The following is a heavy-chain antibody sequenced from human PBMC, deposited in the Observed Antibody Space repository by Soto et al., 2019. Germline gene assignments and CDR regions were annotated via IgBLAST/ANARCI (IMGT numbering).Heavy chain of an antibody. V-gene: IGHV1-69*01. J-gene: IGHJ6*02. CDR2: IIPIFGTA. CDR3: AGRIRGNTIFWPSPHPLGMDV. CDR1: GGTFSSYA. Sequence: QVQLVQSGAEVKKPGSSVKVSCKASGGTFSSYAISWVRQAPGQGLEWMGGIIPIFGTANYAQKFQGRVTSTADESKSTAYMELSSLRSEDTAVYYCAGRIRGNTIFWPSPHPLGMDVWGQGTTVTVSS. D-gene: IGHD3-9*01.